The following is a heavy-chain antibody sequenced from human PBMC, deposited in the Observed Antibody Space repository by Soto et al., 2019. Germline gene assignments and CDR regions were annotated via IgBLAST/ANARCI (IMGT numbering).Heavy chain of an antibody. CDR1: GYTFTIYD. D-gene: IGHD2-2*01. CDR2: MNPNSGKT. V-gene: IGHV1-8*01. CDR3: ARGPVEYCINTICYVPCWFDP. J-gene: IGHJ5*02. Sequence: QVQLVQSGAEVKKPGASVKVSCKASGYTFTIYDINWVRQATGQGLEYVGWMNPNSGKTGYAQKFQGRVTMTRNTSISTAYMELSSLKSEDTAVYYCARGPVEYCINTICYVPCWFDPWGQGTLVTVSA.